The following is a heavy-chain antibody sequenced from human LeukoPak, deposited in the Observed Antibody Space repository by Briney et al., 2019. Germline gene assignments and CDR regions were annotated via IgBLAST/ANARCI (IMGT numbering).Heavy chain of an antibody. CDR3: ARNSTTVNHVYKFFDY. Sequence: SETLSLTCTVAGDFITSGSGIFYWGWIRQSPGKGLEWIGSVFYSGSTCYNPSLKSRVTLSVDTSKNQFSLTLSSVTAADTAVYYCARNSTTVNHVYKFFDYWGRGTLVTVSS. V-gene: IGHV4-39*01. J-gene: IGHJ4*02. CDR2: VFYSGST. CDR1: GDFITSGSGIFY. D-gene: IGHD4-17*01.